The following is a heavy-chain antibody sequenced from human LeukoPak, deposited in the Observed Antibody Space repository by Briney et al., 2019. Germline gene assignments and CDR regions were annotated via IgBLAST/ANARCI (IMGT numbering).Heavy chain of an antibody. Sequence: GRSLRLSCAASGFTFSSYAMHWVRQAPGKGLEWVAVISYDGSNKYYADSVKGRFTISRDNSKNTLYLQMNSLRAEDTAVYYCAKRDYCSSTSSHDAFDIWGQGTMVTVSS. CDR1: GFTFSSYA. V-gene: IGHV3-30-3*02. J-gene: IGHJ3*02. CDR3: AKRDYCSSTSSHDAFDI. CDR2: ISYDGSNK. D-gene: IGHD2-2*01.